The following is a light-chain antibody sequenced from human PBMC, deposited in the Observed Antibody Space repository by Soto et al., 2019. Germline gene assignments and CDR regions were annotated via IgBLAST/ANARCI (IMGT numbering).Light chain of an antibody. V-gene: IGKV3-15*01. Sequence: EIVMTQSPATLSVSPGERATLSCRASQSVSSNLAWYQQRPGQAPRLLIYGASTRATGIPARFSGSGSDTEFTLTISSLQSEDFAVYYCQQYNNWPLLFGPGTKVDIK. CDR2: GAS. CDR1: QSVSSN. J-gene: IGKJ3*01. CDR3: QQYNNWPLL.